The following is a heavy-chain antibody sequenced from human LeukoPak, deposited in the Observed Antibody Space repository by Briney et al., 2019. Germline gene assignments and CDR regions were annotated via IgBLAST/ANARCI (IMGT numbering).Heavy chain of an antibody. CDR1: GFTFSSHS. Sequence: QSGGSLRLSCAASGFTFSSHSMNWVRQAPGKGLVWVSRIASDGSSTTYADSVKGRFSISRDNAKNTLYLQMNSLRVEDTAVYYCARGRPHGNDYWGQGTLVTVSS. CDR2: IASDGSST. D-gene: IGHD4-23*01. CDR3: ARGRPHGNDY. J-gene: IGHJ4*02. V-gene: IGHV3-74*01.